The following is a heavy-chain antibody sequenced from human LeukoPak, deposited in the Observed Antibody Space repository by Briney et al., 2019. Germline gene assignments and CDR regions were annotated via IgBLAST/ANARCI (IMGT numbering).Heavy chain of an antibody. V-gene: IGHV3-23*01. CDR1: GFTFSSYA. CDR3: AAQGAVAGFRRYYYYYMDV. J-gene: IGHJ6*03. Sequence: PGGSLRLSCAASGFTFSSYAMSWVRQAPGKGLEWVSAISGSGGSTYYADSVKGRFTISRDNSKNTLYLQMNSLRAEDTAVYYCAAQGAVAGFRRYYYYYMDVWGKGTTVTISS. CDR2: ISGSGGST. D-gene: IGHD6-19*01.